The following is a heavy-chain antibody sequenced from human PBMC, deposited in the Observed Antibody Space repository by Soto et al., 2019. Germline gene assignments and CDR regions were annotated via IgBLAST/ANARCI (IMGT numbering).Heavy chain of an antibody. CDR3: AKDRADILTGYQYYYGMDV. CDR1: GFTFSSYG. Sequence: QVQLVESGGGVVQPGRSLRLSCAASGFTFSSYGMHWVRQAPGKGLEWVAVISYDGSNKYYADSVKGRFTISRDNSKNTLYLQMNSLRAEDTGVYYCAKDRADILTGYQYYYGMDVWGQGTTVTVSS. CDR2: ISYDGSNK. D-gene: IGHD3-9*01. J-gene: IGHJ6*02. V-gene: IGHV3-30*18.